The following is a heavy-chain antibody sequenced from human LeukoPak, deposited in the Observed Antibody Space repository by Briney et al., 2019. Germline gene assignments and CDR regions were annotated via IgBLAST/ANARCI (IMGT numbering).Heavy chain of an antibody. CDR1: GFSVSSNH. V-gene: IGHV3-53*01. CDR3: ARDRQSELIAAVIGWFDP. CDR2: IYSGGST. D-gene: IGHD6-13*01. J-gene: IGHJ5*02. Sequence: GGSLRLSCAASGFSVSSNHMSWVRQAPGKGLEWVSVIYSGGSTNYADSVKGRFTISRDNSKNTLYLQMNSLRVEDTAVYYCARDRQSELIAAVIGWFDPWGQGTLVTVSS.